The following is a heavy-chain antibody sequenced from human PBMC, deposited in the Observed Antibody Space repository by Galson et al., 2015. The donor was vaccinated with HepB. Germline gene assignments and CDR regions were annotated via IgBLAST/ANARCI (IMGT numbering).Heavy chain of an antibody. Sequence: LSLTCSVYGGSFSGYYWSWIRQPPWKGLEWIGEINHSGRTNYNLSLKRRVTISIDTSKKQFSLKLNSLTAADTAVYYCATGKRGDYIWGSYPYYLDYWGQGTLVTVSS. CDR2: INHSGRT. CDR1: GGSFSGYY. CDR3: ATGKRGDYIWGSYPYYLDY. D-gene: IGHD3-16*01. V-gene: IGHV4-34*01. J-gene: IGHJ4*02.